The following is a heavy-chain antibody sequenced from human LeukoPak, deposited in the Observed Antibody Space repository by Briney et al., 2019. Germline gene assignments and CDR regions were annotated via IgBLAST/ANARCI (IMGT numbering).Heavy chain of an antibody. CDR1: CGSISSYY. CDR2: IHYSGST. CDR3: ARVTYYYDSSGFDP. V-gene: IGHV4-59*01. D-gene: IGHD3-22*01. Sequence: KPSETPSPICTVPCGSISSYYWSWIRPPPRKGLEWIWYIHYSGSTNYNPSLKSRVTISVDTSKKQFSLKLSSVTAADTAVYYCARVTYYYDSSGFDPWGQGTLVTVSS. J-gene: IGHJ5*02.